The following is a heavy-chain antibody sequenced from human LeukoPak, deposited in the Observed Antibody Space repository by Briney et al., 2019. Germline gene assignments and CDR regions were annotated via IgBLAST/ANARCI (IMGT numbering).Heavy chain of an antibody. Sequence: GGSLRLSCAAYGFTFSSYSMSWVRQAPGKGLEWVANIKHDGSEKYYVASVQGRLTISRDNAKNSLYLQMNSLRAEDTAVYYCARDKDKWLRFGGLNWFDPWGQGTLVTVSS. J-gene: IGHJ5*02. D-gene: IGHD5-12*01. V-gene: IGHV3-7*03. CDR2: IKHDGSEK. CDR1: GFTFSSYS. CDR3: ARDKDKWLRFGGLNWFDP.